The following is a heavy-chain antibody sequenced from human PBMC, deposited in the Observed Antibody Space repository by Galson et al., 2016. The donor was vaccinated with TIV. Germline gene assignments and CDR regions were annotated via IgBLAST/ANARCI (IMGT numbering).Heavy chain of an antibody. CDR2: FSSTSNYI. CDR3: ARTGNYYHYAMDV. D-gene: IGHD7-27*01. Sequence: SLRLSCAASGFTFSNYNMNWVRQAPGKGLEWVSSFSSTSNYIYYGDPVKGRFTISRDNAENSLHLHMNSLRAEDTAIYFCARTGNYYHYAMDVWGQGTTVTVS. V-gene: IGHV3-21*01. CDR1: GFTFSNYN. J-gene: IGHJ6*02.